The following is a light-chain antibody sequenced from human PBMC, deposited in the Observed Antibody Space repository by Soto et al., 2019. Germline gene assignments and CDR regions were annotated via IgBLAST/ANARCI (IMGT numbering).Light chain of an antibody. CDR2: DAS. Sequence: DIQMTQSPSSLSAYIGDRVTITCQASHDINNNLNWYQQKPGKAPKLLIHDASTLEKGVPSRFSGSGSGTDFSLTISSLQPEDVAVYYCQQYYSSLTFGQGTKLEIK. V-gene: IGKV1-33*01. CDR1: HDINNN. J-gene: IGKJ2*01. CDR3: QQYYSSLT.